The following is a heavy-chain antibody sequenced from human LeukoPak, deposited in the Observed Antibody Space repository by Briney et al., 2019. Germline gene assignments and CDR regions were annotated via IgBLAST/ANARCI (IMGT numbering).Heavy chain of an antibody. J-gene: IGHJ4*02. CDR1: GGSFSGYY. D-gene: IGHD2-2*01. CDR2: INHSGST. Sequence: SETLSLTCAVYGGSFSGYYWSWIRQPPGKGLEWIGEINHSGSTNYNPSLKSRVTISVDTSKNQFSLKLSSVTAADTAVYYCASYYCSSTSCYYGYWGRGTLVTVSS. CDR3: ASYYCSSTSCYYGY. V-gene: IGHV4-34*01.